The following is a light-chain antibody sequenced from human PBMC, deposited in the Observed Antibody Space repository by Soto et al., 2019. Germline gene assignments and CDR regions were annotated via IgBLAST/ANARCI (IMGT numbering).Light chain of an antibody. Sequence: QPVLTQPPSVSGAPGQRVTIPCTGRSSNIGAGYDVHWYQQLPGTAPKLLIYDNNNRPSGVPDRFSGFRFGTSASLAITGLQAEDEADYYCQSYDSSLSGSVFGGGTQLTVL. CDR2: DNN. V-gene: IGLV1-40*01. CDR3: QSYDSSLSGSV. CDR1: SSNIGAGYD. J-gene: IGLJ7*01.